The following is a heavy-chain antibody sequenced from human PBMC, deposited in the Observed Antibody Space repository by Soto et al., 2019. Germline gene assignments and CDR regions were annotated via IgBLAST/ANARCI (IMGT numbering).Heavy chain of an antibody. CDR3: ARHGFGPLHGLVDV. CDR2: IMYSGYS. Sequence: QVQLQESGPGLVKPSETLSLTCTVSGDSLTNYYCSWFRQPPGKGLEWIGYIMYSGYSAYNLSLKRRVTMSMDTSKPQSSLMLESVTATDTAVYYCARHGFGPLHGLVDVWGQGTTVIVSS. CDR1: GDSLTNYY. D-gene: IGHD3-10*01. J-gene: IGHJ6*02. V-gene: IGHV4-59*08.